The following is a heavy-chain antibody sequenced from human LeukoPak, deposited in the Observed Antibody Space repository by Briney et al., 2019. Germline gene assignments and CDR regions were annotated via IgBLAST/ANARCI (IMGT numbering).Heavy chain of an antibody. Sequence: PSETLSLTCTVSGGSISSGNYYWSWIRQPAGKGLEWIGRIFTSGSTNYNPSLKSRVTISVDTSKNQFSLKLSSVTAADTAVYYCARGNLHNSLFTCNRGDAFDIRGEGTMVTVSS. CDR3: ARGNLHNSLFTCNRGDAFDI. J-gene: IGHJ3*02. CDR2: IFTSGST. V-gene: IGHV4-61*02. D-gene: IGHD2/OR15-2a*01. CDR1: GGSISSGNYY.